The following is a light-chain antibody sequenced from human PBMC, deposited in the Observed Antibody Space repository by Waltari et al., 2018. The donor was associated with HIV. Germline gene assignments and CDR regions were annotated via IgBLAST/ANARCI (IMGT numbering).Light chain of an antibody. CDR1: SNDIGPYNY. J-gene: IGLJ6*01. CDR3: SSYAGGGNLLL. CDR2: YVN. V-gene: IGLV2-8*01. Sequence: QSALTQPPAASGSPGQSVTISCTGTSNDIGPYNYVSWYQQHPAKAPSLLIYYVNKRPSGVPGRFSGSKTGNTASLTASGLQAEEEADYYCSSYAGGGNLLLFGGGTKVTVL.